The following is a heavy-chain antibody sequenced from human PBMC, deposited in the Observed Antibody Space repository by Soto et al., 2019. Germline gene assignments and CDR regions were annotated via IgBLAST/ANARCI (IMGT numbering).Heavy chain of an antibody. J-gene: IGHJ4*02. Sequence: SETLSLTCAVSGDSISRSYWWSWVRQLPGKGLERIGEIYHSGSTIYNPSLQSRVTLSVDKSKNEFSLKLSSVTAADTAVYYCASHVSGSSALAYWGQGTLVTVSS. CDR1: GDSISRSYW. CDR3: ASHVSGSSALAY. V-gene: IGHV4-4*02. CDR2: IYHSGST. D-gene: IGHD3-16*01.